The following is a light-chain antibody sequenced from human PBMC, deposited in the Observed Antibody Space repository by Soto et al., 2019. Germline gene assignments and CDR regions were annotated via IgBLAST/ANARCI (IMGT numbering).Light chain of an antibody. Sequence: DIQLTQSPSFLSASVGDRVTITCRASQGISSYLAWYQQKPGKAPKLLIYAASTLQSGVPSRFSGSGSGTEFTLITSSLQPEDFATYYCQHLDSYSTFGQGTRLEIK. V-gene: IGKV1-9*01. CDR3: QHLDSYST. J-gene: IGKJ5*01. CDR2: AAS. CDR1: QGISSY.